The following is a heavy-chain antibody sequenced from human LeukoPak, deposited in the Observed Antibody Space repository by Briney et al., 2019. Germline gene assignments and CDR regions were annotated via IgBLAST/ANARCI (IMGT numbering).Heavy chain of an antibody. V-gene: IGHV1-69*13. CDR2: IIPILGTA. Sequence: SVKVSCKASGGTFSSYAISWVRQAPRHGLECMGGIIPILGTANYAQKFQGRVTITADESTSTAYMELSSLRSEDTAVYYCARGVKKMATRSGAAFDIWGQGTMVTVSS. CDR3: ARGVKKMATRSGAAFDI. D-gene: IGHD5-24*01. J-gene: IGHJ3*02. CDR1: GGTFSSYA.